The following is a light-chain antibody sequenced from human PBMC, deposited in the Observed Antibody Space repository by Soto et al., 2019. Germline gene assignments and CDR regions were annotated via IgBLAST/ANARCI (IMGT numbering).Light chain of an antibody. Sequence: QYALTQPASASGSPGQSITISCTGTSSDIGGYNYVSWYQQHPGKAPKLIIYDVSNRPSAVSDRFSASKSGNKASLTISGLQADDEAEYYCSSYTSSGTLYVFGTGTKLTVL. CDR1: SSDIGGYNY. CDR3: SSYTSSGTLYV. CDR2: DVS. J-gene: IGLJ1*01. V-gene: IGLV2-14*03.